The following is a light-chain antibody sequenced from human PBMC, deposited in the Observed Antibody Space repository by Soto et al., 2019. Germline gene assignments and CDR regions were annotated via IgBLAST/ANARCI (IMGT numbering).Light chain of an antibody. V-gene: IGKV3-20*01. J-gene: IGKJ5*01. Sequence: EIVLTQSPGTLSLSPGERATLSCRASQSVSSSYLAWYQQKPGQAPRLLIYGTSSRATGIPDTFSGSGSGTDFSLTISRLEPEDFAVYFWQHDGGSRLVTFGQGTRLEI. CDR3: QHDGGSRLVT. CDR2: GTS. CDR1: QSVSSSY.